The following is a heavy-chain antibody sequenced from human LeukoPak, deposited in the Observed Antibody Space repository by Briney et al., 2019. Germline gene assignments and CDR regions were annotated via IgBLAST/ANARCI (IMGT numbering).Heavy chain of an antibody. D-gene: IGHD3-10*01. Sequence: SETLSLTCTVSGGSISNYYRSWIRQPPGKGLEWIGYIYYSGSTNYNPSLKSRVTISVDTSKNQFSLKLSSVTPADTAVYYCARGGYYGSGNDFRFDPWGQGTLVTVSS. J-gene: IGHJ5*02. V-gene: IGHV4-59*01. CDR3: ARGGYYGSGNDFRFDP. CDR1: GGSISNYY. CDR2: IYYSGST.